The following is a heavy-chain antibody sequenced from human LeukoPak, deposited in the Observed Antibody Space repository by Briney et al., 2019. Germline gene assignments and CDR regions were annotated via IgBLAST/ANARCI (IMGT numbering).Heavy chain of an antibody. CDR3: ARDPGTVYYSNNFDH. J-gene: IGHJ4*02. CDR1: GYTFTDFY. D-gene: IGHD3-9*01. Sequence: ASMKVSCKASGYTFTDFYMQWVRQAPGQGLEWMGWINPNNGDTKYAQKFLGRVTMTRDTSATTAYMELGRLRSDDTAVYYCARDPGTVYYSNNFDHWGQGTLVTVSS. CDR2: INPNNGDT. V-gene: IGHV1-2*02.